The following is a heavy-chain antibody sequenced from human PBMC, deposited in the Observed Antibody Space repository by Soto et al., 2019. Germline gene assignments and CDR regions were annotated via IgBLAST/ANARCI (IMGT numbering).Heavy chain of an antibody. CDR2: IYYSGST. Sequence: SETLSLTCPVSGSSIRSYDWSWIRQPPGKGLEWIGYIYYSGSTNYNPSLKSRVTISVDTSKNQFSLKLSSVTAADTAVYYCARGRPQKGGYCSSTSCYSYYYYYMDVWGKGTTVTVSS. CDR3: ARGRPQKGGYCSSTSCYSYYYYYMDV. CDR1: GSSIRSYD. J-gene: IGHJ6*03. V-gene: IGHV4-59*01. D-gene: IGHD2-2*01.